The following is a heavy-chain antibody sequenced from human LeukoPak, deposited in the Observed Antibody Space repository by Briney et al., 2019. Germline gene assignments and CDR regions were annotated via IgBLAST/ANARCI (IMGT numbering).Heavy chain of an antibody. J-gene: IGHJ5*02. D-gene: IGHD2-2*02. CDR2: MNPNSGST. V-gene: IGHV1-8*01. Sequence: GASVKVSCKASGYTFTSYDINWVRQATGQGLEWMGWMNPNSGSTGYAQKFQGRVTMTRNTSISTAYMELSSLRSEDTAVYYCASAPRAYCSSTSCYRRDNWFDPWGQGTLVTVSS. CDR1: GYTFTSYD. CDR3: ASAPRAYCSSTSCYRRDNWFDP.